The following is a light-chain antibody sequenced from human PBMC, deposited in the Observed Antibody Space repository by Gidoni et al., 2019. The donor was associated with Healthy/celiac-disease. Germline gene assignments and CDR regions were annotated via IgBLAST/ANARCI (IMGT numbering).Light chain of an antibody. CDR3: QQSYSTPIT. V-gene: IGKV1-39*01. J-gene: IGKJ3*01. CDR2: AAS. Sequence: DIQMTQSPSSLSASVGDRVTITCRASQSISSYLNWYQQKPGKDPKLLIYAASSLQSGVPSRFSGSGSGTDFTLTISSLQPEDFATYYCQQSYSTPITFGPGTKVDIK. CDR1: QSISSY.